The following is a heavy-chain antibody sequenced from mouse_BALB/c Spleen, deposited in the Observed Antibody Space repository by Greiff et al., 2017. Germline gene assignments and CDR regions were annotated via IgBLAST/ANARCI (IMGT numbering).Heavy chain of an antibody. CDR1: GYTFTSYW. CDR2: INPSNGRT. Sequence: QVQLQQPGAELVKPGASVKLSCKASGYTFTSYWMHWVKQRPGQGLEWIGEINPSNGRTNYNEKFKSKATLTVDKSSSTAYMQLSSLTSEDSAVYYCARGRYVNPLDYWGQGTSVTVSS. D-gene: IGHD2-10*02. V-gene: IGHV1S81*02. CDR3: ARGRYVNPLDY. J-gene: IGHJ4*01.